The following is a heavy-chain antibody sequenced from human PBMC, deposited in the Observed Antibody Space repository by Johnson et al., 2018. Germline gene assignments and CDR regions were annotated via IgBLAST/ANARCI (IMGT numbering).Heavy chain of an antibody. J-gene: IGHJ6*02. CDR3: SRVWLDGYGMDV. CDR1: GFTFSKYG. Sequence: QVQLVQSGGGVVQPGRSLRLSCAASGFTFSKYGMHWVRQAPGKGLEWVSVIWYDGSNKYYGDSVKGRFTISRDNSKNTLYLQMNSLRAEDRAVYYWSRVWLDGYGMDVWGQGTTVTVSS. D-gene: IGHD5-12*01. V-gene: IGHV3-33*01. CDR2: IWYDGSNK.